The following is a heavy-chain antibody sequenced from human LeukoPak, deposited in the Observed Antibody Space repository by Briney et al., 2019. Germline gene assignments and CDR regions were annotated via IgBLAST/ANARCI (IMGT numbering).Heavy chain of an antibody. CDR3: ARAQYDFWSGYHPINWFDP. J-gene: IGHJ5*02. D-gene: IGHD3-3*01. Sequence: SETLSLTCTVSGGSISSNSYYWGWIRQSPGKGLEWIGTIYYSGSTYYNPSLKSRVTISVDTSKNQFSLKLSSVTAADTAVYYCARAQYDFWSGYHPINWFDPWGQGTLVTVSS. CDR1: GGSISSNSYY. V-gene: IGHV4-39*07. CDR2: IYYSGST.